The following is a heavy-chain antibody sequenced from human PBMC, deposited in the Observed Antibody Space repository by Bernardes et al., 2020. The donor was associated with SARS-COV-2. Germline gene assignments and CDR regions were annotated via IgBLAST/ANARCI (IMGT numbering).Heavy chain of an antibody. V-gene: IGHV3-23*01. D-gene: IGHD1-26*01. Sequence: GGYLRLSCAASGFTFSSYAMSWVRQAPGKGLEWVSAISGSGGSTYYADSVKGRFTISRDNSKNTLYLQMNSLRAEDTAVYYCAKDFVGATSDYYYGMDVWGQGTTVTVSS. J-gene: IGHJ6*02. CDR1: GFTFSSYA. CDR3: AKDFVGATSDYYYGMDV. CDR2: ISGSGGST.